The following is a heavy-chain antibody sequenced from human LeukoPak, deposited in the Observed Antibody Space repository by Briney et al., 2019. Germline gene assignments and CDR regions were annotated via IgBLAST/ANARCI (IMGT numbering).Heavy chain of an antibody. D-gene: IGHD2-15*01. CDR1: GGSISSSSYY. Sequence: PSETLSLTCTVSGGSISSSSYYWGWIRQPPGKGLEWIGSIYYSGSTYYNPSLKSRVTISVDTSKNQFSLKLSSVTAADTAVYYCARHQAGRISKPFDYWGQGTLVTVSS. J-gene: IGHJ4*02. CDR3: ARHQAGRISKPFDY. CDR2: IYYSGST. V-gene: IGHV4-39*01.